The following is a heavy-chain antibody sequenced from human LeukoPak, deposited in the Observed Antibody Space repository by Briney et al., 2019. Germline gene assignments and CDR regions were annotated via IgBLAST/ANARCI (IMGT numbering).Heavy chain of an antibody. CDR1: GFTFSSYA. CDR2: ISSSGSNT. V-gene: IGHV3-23*01. J-gene: IGHJ4*02. CDR3: AKDLSNWNYRGGDS. D-gene: IGHD1-7*01. Sequence: GGSLRLSCAASGFTFSSYAMSWVRQAPGKGLEWVSAISSSGSNTYYADSVKGRFTISRDNSKNTLYLQMRSLRAEDTAVYYCAKDLSNWNYRGGDSWGQGTLVTVSS.